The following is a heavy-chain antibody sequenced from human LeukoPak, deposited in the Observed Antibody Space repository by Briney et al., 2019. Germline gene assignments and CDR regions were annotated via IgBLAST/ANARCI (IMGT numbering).Heavy chain of an antibody. D-gene: IGHD3-3*01. J-gene: IGHJ5*02. Sequence: GGSLRLSCAASGFTFSSYGMHWVRQAPGKGLEWVAFIWYDGSNKYYGDSAKGRFTISRDNSKNTLCLQMNSLRAEDTAVYYCAREGVRFLFDPWGQGTLVTVSS. CDR3: AREGVRFLFDP. V-gene: IGHV3-33*08. CDR1: GFTFSSYG. CDR2: IWYDGSNK.